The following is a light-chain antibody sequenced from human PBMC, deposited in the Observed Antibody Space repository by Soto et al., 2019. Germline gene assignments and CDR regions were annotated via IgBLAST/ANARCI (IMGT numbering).Light chain of an antibody. CDR3: QQSYSLPWT. V-gene: IGKV1-39*01. Sequence: DIQMTQSPSSLSASVGDRVTITCPASQSISSYLHWYQHKPGIAPKLLIYAASSLQSGVPSRFSGSGSGTDFTLTISSLQPEDFATYSCQQSYSLPWTFGQGTKVEIK. J-gene: IGKJ1*01. CDR2: AAS. CDR1: QSISSY.